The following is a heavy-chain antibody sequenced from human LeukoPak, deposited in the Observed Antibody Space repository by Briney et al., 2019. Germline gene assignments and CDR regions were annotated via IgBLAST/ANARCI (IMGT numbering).Heavy chain of an antibody. Sequence: SETLSLTCAVYGGSFSGYYWSWIRQPPGKGLEWIGEINHSGSTNYNPSLKSRVTISVDTSKNQFSLKLSSVTAADTAVYYCEPLPGLYGDYLVDYWGRGTLVTVSS. CDR3: EPLPGLYGDYLVDY. CDR1: GGSFSGYY. D-gene: IGHD4-17*01. CDR2: INHSGST. V-gene: IGHV4-34*01. J-gene: IGHJ4*02.